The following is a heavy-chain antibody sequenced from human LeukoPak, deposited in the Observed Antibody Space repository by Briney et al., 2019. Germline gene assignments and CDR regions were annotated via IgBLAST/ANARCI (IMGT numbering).Heavy chain of an antibody. CDR1: GGSISSYY. CDR3: ARERVWRYCGGDSCGWFDP. CDR2: IYTSGST. Sequence: SETLSLTCTVSGGSISSYYWSWIRQPAGKGLEWIGRIYTSGSTNYNPSLKSRVTISVDTSKNQFSLKLSSVTAADTAVYYCARERVWRYCGGDSCGWFDPWGQGTLVTVSS. D-gene: IGHD2-21*02. V-gene: IGHV4-4*07. J-gene: IGHJ5*02.